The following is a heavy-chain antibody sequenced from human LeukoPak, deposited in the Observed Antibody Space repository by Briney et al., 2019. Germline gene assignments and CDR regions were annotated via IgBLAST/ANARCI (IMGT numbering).Heavy chain of an antibody. CDR2: INPSSGST. CDR1: GYTFTSYY. CDR3: ARDPGVTMVRGVIPIEYYYYYYMDV. J-gene: IGHJ6*03. D-gene: IGHD3-10*01. V-gene: IGHV1-46*01. Sequence: ASVKVSCKASGYTFTSYYMHWVRQAPGQGLEWMGIINPSSGSTSYAQKFQGRVTMTRDTSTSTVYMELSSLRSEDTAVYYCARDPGVTMVRGVIPIEYYYYYYMDVWGKGTMVTVSS.